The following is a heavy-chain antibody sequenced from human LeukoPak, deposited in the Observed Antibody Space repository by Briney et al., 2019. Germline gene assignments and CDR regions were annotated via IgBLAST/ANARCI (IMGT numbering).Heavy chain of an antibody. CDR1: GFTFSDYW. V-gene: IGHV3-74*01. J-gene: IGHJ4*02. CDR3: SRAGYYRFDY. CDR2: LKYDGSRS. D-gene: IGHD2/OR15-2a*01. Sequence: GGSLRLSCTASGFTFSDYWMHWVRHAPGKGPVWVSRLKYDGSRSDYADSVKGRFTISRDNAKNTLYLQMNSLRAEDTAVYYCSRAGYYRFDYWGQGTLVIVTS.